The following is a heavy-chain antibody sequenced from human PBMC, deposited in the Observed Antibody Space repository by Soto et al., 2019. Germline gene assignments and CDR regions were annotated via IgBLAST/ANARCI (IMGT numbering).Heavy chain of an antibody. CDR1: GDTVSSNSSA. Sequence: PSQTLSLPCAISGDTVSSNSSAWNFIRQSPSRGLEWLGRTHYRSNWYNDYAVSVKSRITINPDTSKNQFSLQLNSVTPEDTAVYYCGRSVRGHVVKYFDYWGQGTLVTVSS. D-gene: IGHD3-10*01. V-gene: IGHV6-1*01. J-gene: IGHJ4*02. CDR3: GRSVRGHVVKYFDY. CDR2: THYRSNWYN.